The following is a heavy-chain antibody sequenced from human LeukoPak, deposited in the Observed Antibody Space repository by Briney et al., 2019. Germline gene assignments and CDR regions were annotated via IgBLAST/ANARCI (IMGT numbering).Heavy chain of an antibody. D-gene: IGHD3-22*01. J-gene: IGHJ3*02. Sequence: AASVKVSCKVSGYTLTELSMHWVRQAPGKGLEWMGGFDPEDGETIYAQKFQGRVTMTEDTSTDTAYMELSSLRSEDTAVYYCARKGTYYYDSSGHYDAFDIWGQGTMATVSS. CDR2: FDPEDGET. CDR3: ARKGTYYYDSSGHYDAFDI. CDR1: GYTLTELS. V-gene: IGHV1-24*01.